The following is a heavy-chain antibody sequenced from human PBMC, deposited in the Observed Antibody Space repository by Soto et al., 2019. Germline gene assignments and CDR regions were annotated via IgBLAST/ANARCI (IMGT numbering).Heavy chain of an antibody. CDR3: ARHVVTAAPWFDP. CDR1: GYSFTSYW. CDR2: IYPGDSDT. J-gene: IGHJ5*02. Sequence: PGESLKISCKGSGYSFTSYWIGWLRQMPGKDLEWMGIIYPGDSDTRYSPSFQGQVTISADKSISTAYLQWSSLKASDTAMYYCARHVVTAAPWFDPWGQGTLVTVSS. V-gene: IGHV5-51*01. D-gene: IGHD2-21*02.